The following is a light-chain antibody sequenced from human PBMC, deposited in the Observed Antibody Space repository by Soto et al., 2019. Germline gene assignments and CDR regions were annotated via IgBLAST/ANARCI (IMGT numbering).Light chain of an antibody. CDR3: QQYNSWPLT. V-gene: IGKV3-15*01. Sequence: ETVMTQSPATLSMSPGERATLSCMASQSLNSDLAWYQQKPGQAPRLLIYGASTRATGIPGRFSGSGSGTEFTLTISSLQSEDFAVYYCQQYNSWPLTFGGGTKVDIK. J-gene: IGKJ4*01. CDR1: QSLNSD. CDR2: GAS.